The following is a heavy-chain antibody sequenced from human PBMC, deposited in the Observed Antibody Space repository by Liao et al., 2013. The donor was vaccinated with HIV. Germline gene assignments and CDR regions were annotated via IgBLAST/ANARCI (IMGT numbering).Heavy chain of an antibody. J-gene: IGHJ4*02. CDR2: ISTGGIT. Sequence: QVRLQESGPGLVKPSETLSLTCTVSGGSISPYYWSWIRQPAGKGLEWIGRISTGGITNYNPSLKSRVTISVDTSKNQFSLKLSSVTAADTAVYYCARETIYGGNSLDYWGQGTLVTVSS. V-gene: IGHV4-4*07. CDR3: ARETIYGGNSLDY. CDR1: GGSISPYY. D-gene: IGHD4-23*01.